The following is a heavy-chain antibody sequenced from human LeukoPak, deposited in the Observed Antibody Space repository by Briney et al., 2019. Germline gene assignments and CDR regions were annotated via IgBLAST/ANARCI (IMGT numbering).Heavy chain of an antibody. V-gene: IGHV3-23*01. J-gene: IGHJ4*02. D-gene: IGHD3-9*01. CDR2: ISGSGGST. CDR3: AKPRRKDYDILTGYNY. CDR1: GFTFSSYA. Sequence: GGSLRLSCAASGFTFSSYAMSWVRQAPGKGLEWVSAISGSGGSTYYADSVKGRFTISRDNSKNTLYLQINSLRAEDTAVYYCAKPRRKDYDILTGYNYWGQGTLVTVSS.